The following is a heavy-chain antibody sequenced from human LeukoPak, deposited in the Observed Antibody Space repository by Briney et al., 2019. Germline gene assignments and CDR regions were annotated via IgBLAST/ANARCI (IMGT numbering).Heavy chain of an antibody. V-gene: IGHV4-59*01. CDR2: IYYSGSP. J-gene: IGHJ4*02. CDR1: GGSISNYY. CDR3: ARATTAMTNFDY. D-gene: IGHD5-18*01. Sequence: PSETLSLTCTVSGGSISNYYLTWIRHPPGKGLEWIGYIYYSGSPNYNPSLQSRVTISVDASKNQFSLKLSSVTAADTAMYYCARATTAMTNFDYWGRGTLVTVSS.